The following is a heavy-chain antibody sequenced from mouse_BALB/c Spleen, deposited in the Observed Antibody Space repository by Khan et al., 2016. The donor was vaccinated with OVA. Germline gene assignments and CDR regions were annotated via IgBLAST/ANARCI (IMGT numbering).Heavy chain of an antibody. Sequence: EVELVESGGDLVKPGGSLKLSCAASGFTFSTYGMSWVRQTPDMRLEWVATFSSGGHYTYYPDSVKGRFTISRDNAKNTLYLQMSSLKSEDTAIYYCTRLSYYYNSEGFAYWGQGTLVTVSA. V-gene: IGHV5-6*01. CDR3: TRLSYYYNSEGFAY. J-gene: IGHJ3*01. CDR1: GFTFSTYG. CDR2: FSSGGHYT. D-gene: IGHD1-1*02.